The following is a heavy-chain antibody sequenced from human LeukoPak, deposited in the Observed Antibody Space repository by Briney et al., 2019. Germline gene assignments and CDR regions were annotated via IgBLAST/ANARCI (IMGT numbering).Heavy chain of an antibody. CDR1: GGTFSSYA. Sequence: ASVKVSCKASGGTFSSYAISWVQQAPGQGLEWMGGIIPIFGTTNYARKFRGRVTLTADKSTRTAYMELSSLRSEDTAVYYCARDSDSRDPPHFDYWGQGTLVTVSS. CDR3: ARDSDSRDPPHFDY. CDR2: IIPIFGTT. D-gene: IGHD2-21*01. V-gene: IGHV1-69*06. J-gene: IGHJ4*02.